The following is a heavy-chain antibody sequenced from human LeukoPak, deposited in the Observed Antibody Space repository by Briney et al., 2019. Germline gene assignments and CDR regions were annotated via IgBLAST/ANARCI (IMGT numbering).Heavy chain of an antibody. J-gene: IGHJ4*02. Sequence: PGGSLRLSCVAGGFDFSDFWMSWVRHVPGKGLEWVATIKKDGSETHYVESVKGRFTISRHNADSSLYLQMNSLRAEDTAVYYCARDCAVAVWTFDYWGQGALVTVSS. V-gene: IGHV3-7*01. CDR2: IKKDGSET. CDR3: ARDCAVAVWTFDY. D-gene: IGHD6-19*01. CDR1: GFDFSDFW.